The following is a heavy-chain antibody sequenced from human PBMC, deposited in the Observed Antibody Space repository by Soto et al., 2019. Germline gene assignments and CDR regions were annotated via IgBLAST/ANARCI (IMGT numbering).Heavy chain of an antibody. Sequence: PSETLSLTCTVSGGSISSGDYYWSWIRQPPGKGLEWIGYIYYSGGTYYNPSLKSRVTISVDTSKNQFSLKLSSVTAADTAVYYCARVRDPHRWRWFDPWGQGTLVTVSS. D-gene: IGHD2-21*02. CDR3: ARVRDPHRWRWFDP. V-gene: IGHV4-30-4*01. CDR1: GGSISSGDYY. J-gene: IGHJ5*02. CDR2: IYYSGGT.